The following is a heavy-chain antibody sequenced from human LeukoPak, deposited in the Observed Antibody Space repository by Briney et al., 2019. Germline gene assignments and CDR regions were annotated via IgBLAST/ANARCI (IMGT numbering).Heavy chain of an antibody. CDR1: GFTFSSYA. V-gene: IGHV3-15*01. D-gene: IGHD3-22*01. CDR2: IKSKTDGGTT. J-gene: IGHJ4*02. Sequence: PGGSLRLSCAASGFTFSSYAMSWVRQAPGKGLEWVGRIKSKTDGGTTDYAAPVKGRFTISRDDSKNTLYLQMNSLKTEDTAVYYCTTLWYYYDSSGYPLDYWGQGTLVTVSS. CDR3: TTLWYYYDSSGYPLDY.